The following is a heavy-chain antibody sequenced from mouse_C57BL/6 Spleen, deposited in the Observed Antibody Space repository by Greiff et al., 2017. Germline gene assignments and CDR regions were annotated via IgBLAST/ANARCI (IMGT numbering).Heavy chain of an antibody. CDR3: ARSDYYGSSPNWYFDV. CDR2: IYPGDGDT. D-gene: IGHD1-1*01. CDR1: GYAFSSYW. J-gene: IGHJ1*03. Sequence: VQLKQSGAELVKPGASVKISCKASGYAFSSYWLNWVKQRPGKGLEWIGQIYPGDGDTNYNGKFKGKATLTADKSSSTAYMQRSSLTSEDSAVYFCARSDYYGSSPNWYFDVWGTGTTVTVSS. V-gene: IGHV1-80*01.